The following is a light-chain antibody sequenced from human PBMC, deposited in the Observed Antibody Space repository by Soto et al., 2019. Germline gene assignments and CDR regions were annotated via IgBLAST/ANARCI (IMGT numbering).Light chain of an antibody. CDR3: QQYGTSPQT. CDR2: DAS. CDR1: QSVSRSY. J-gene: IGKJ2*01. V-gene: IGKV3-20*01. Sequence: EIVLTQSPGTLSLSPGERATLSCRASQSVSRSYLAWYQLTPGQAPRLLIYDASTRATGIPDRFSGSGSGTDFTLTINRLEPEDFAVFYCQQYGTSPQTFGQGTKLEIK.